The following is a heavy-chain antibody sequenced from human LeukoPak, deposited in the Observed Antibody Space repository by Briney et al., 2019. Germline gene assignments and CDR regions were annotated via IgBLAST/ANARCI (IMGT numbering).Heavy chain of an antibody. J-gene: IGHJ5*02. Sequence: PSETLSLTCTVSGGSISSYYWSWIRQPAGKGLEWIGEINHSGSTHYNPSLKSRVTISVDTSKNQFSLRLTSVTAADTAVYYCARKEGGQLVNTRRWFDPWGQGTLVTVSS. CDR2: INHSGST. D-gene: IGHD1-26*01. CDR1: GGSISSYY. V-gene: IGHV4-34*01. CDR3: ARKEGGQLVNTRRWFDP.